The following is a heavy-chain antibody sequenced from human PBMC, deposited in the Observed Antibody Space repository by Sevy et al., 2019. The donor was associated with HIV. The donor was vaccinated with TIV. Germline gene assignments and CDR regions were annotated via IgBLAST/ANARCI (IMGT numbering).Heavy chain of an antibody. Sequence: GGALRLSCAASGFTFSNFWMSWVRQAPGKGLEFVANIKQDGSENFYAGTVKGRFTISRDNAKHSLFLQMNNLRVEETAVYYCARDHHRTAPFDYWGQGTLVTVSS. D-gene: IGHD2-21*02. CDR1: GFTFSNFW. CDR3: ARDHHRTAPFDY. V-gene: IGHV3-7*03. J-gene: IGHJ4*02. CDR2: IKQDGSEN.